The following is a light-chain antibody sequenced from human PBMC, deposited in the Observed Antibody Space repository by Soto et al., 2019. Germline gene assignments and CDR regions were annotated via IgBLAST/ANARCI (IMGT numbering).Light chain of an antibody. CDR1: SSNIGSYT. CDR2: TDN. CDR3: ATGDASLNGWV. J-gene: IGLJ2*01. V-gene: IGLV1-44*01. Sequence: QPVLTQPPSASGTPGQRVTISCSGSSSNIGSYTVNWYQQLPGTAPKLLIYTDNQRPSGVPDRFSGSKSGTSASLAISGLQCEDEADYYCATGDASLNGWVFGGGTKVTVL.